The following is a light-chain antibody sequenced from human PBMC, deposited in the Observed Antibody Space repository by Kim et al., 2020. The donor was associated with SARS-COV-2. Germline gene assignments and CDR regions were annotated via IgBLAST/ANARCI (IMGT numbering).Light chain of an antibody. CDR1: SSDVGAYSY. V-gene: IGLV2-11*01. J-gene: IGLJ3*02. CDR3: CSYAGSYTLV. Sequence: QSALTQPRSVSGSPGQSVTISCTGTSSDVGAYSYVSWYQQHPGKAPKLMIYDVSKRPSGVPDRFSGSKSGNTASLTISGLQAEDEADYYCCSYAGSYTLVFGGGTQLTVL. CDR2: DVS.